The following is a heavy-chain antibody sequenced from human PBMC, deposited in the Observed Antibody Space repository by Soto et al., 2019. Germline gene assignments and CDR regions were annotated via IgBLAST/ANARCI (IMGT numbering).Heavy chain of an antibody. CDR2: IIPIFGTA. CDR3: AITDIVVVPAAIKSTYGMDV. D-gene: IGHD2-2*01. CDR1: GGTFSSYA. J-gene: IGHJ6*02. Sequence: QVQLVQSGAEVKKPGSSVKVSCKASGGTFSSYAISWVRQAPGQGLEWMGGIIPIFGTANYAQKFQGRVTITADESTSTAYMELSSLRSEDTAVYYCAITDIVVVPAAIKSTYGMDVWGQGTPVTVSS. V-gene: IGHV1-69*01.